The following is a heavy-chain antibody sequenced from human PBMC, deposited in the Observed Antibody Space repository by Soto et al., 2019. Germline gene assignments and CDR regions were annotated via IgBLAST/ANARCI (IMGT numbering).Heavy chain of an antibody. D-gene: IGHD6-13*01. CDR3: ATSVGIAASGEEGMDV. CDR2: IIPILTTP. J-gene: IGHJ6*02. Sequence: ASVKVSCKASGGTFNIYCFSWVRQAPGQGLEWIGGIIPILTTPNYAQSFQGRVTIVADESTTTVYMELSSLRSEDTAIYYCATSVGIAASGEEGMDVWGQGTSVTVSS. V-gene: IGHV1-69*13. CDR1: GGTFNIYC.